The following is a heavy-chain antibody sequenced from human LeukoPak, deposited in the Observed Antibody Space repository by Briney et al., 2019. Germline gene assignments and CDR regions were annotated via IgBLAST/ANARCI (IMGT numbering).Heavy chain of an antibody. CDR3: ASHSEYYYDSSGYYQAFDY. CDR1: GYSLTSYW. Sequence: GESLKISCKGSGYSLTSYWIGWVRQMPGEGLEWMGIIYPGDSDTRYSPSFQGQVTISADKSISTAYLQWSSLKASDTAMYYCASHSEYYYDSSGYYQAFDYWGQGTLVTVSS. D-gene: IGHD3-22*01. V-gene: IGHV5-51*01. J-gene: IGHJ4*02. CDR2: IYPGDSDT.